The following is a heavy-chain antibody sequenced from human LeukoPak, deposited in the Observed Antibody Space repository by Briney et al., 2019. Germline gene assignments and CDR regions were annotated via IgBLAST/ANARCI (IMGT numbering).Heavy chain of an antibody. CDR2: INPKTGDT. CDR3: ARGYYGMDV. V-gene: IGHV1-2*02. J-gene: IGHJ6*02. CDR1: GYTLTGQY. Sequence: GASVKVSCKASGYTLTGQYLYWARQTPGQGLEWMGWINPKTGDTDSAQNFQGRVTMTRDTSITTVYMELSSLTSDDTAVYYCARGYYGMDVWGQGTTVTVSS.